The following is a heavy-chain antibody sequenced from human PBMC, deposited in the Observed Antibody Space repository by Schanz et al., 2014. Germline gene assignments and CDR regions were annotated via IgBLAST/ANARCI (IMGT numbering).Heavy chain of an antibody. D-gene: IGHD3-9*01. CDR1: GYTFSDYG. CDR2: ISPYTGNT. Sequence: QVQLVQSGAEVKKPGASVKVSCKTSGYTFSDYGITWVRQAPGQGLEWVGWISPYTGNTHYFDKMEGRVTMTTDTSTSTAHMELRSLRSDDTAVYYCARVQDDILTGSEYYYGMDVWGQGTTVTVSS. V-gene: IGHV1-18*01. J-gene: IGHJ6*02. CDR3: ARVQDDILTGSEYYYGMDV.